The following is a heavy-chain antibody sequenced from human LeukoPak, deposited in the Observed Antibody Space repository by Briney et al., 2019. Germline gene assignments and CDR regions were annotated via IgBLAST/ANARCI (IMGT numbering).Heavy chain of an antibody. CDR1: GFTFSSYS. Sequence: PGGSLRLSCAASGFTFSSYSMTWVRQAPGKGLEWVSSISSSSSYIYYADSVKGRFTISRDNAKNSLYLQMNSLRAEDTAVYYCARGMSDFWSGYFADYYYYGMDVWGQGTTVTVSS. J-gene: IGHJ6*02. CDR3: ARGMSDFWSGYFADYYYYGMDV. D-gene: IGHD3-3*01. V-gene: IGHV3-21*01. CDR2: ISSSSSYI.